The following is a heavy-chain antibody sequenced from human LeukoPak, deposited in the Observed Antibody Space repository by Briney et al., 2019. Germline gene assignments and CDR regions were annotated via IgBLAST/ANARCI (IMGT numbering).Heavy chain of an antibody. Sequence: GASVKVSCKASGFTFTSSAVQWVRQARGQRLEWIGWIVVGSGNTNYAQKFQGRVTMTTDTSTNTVYMELRSLRFDDTAVYYCARDLAGIVGVTAWFDPWGQGTLVTVSS. CDR2: IVVGSGNT. D-gene: IGHD1-26*01. CDR3: ARDLAGIVGVTAWFDP. V-gene: IGHV1-58*01. J-gene: IGHJ5*02. CDR1: GFTFTSSA.